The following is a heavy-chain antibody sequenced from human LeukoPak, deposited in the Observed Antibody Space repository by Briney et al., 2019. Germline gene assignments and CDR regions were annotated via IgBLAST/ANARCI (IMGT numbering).Heavy chain of an antibody. CDR2: IYTSGST. Sequence: SETLSLTCTVSGGSISSYYWSWIRQPPGKGLEWIGYIYTSGSTNYNPSLKSRVTISIDTSKNQFSLKLSSVTAADTAVYYCAGRESQRRCSGGSCYSLNWFDPWGQGTLVTVSS. V-gene: IGHV4-4*09. CDR3: AGRESQRRCSGGSCYSLNWFDP. D-gene: IGHD2-15*01. J-gene: IGHJ5*02. CDR1: GGSISSYY.